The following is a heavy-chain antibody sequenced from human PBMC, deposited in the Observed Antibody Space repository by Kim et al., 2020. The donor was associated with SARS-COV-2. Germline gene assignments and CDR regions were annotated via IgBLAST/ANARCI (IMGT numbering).Heavy chain of an antibody. D-gene: IGHD3-3*01. Sequence: KCRFTISRDNSKNTLYLQMNSLRAEDTAVYYCARSGVDFWSGYYTLILDYWGQGTLVTVSS. CDR3: ARSGVDFWSGYYTLILDY. V-gene: IGHV3-30*01. J-gene: IGHJ4*02.